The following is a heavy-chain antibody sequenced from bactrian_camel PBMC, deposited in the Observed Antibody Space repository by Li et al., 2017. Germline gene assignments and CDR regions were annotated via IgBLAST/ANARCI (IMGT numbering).Heavy chain of an antibody. CDR1: GNGDGSGY. CDR2: IRRDDLT. CDR3: GRIVDRSWSLDY. V-gene: IGHV3S53*01. D-gene: IGHD6*01. Sequence: HVQLVESGGGSVQPGGSLALSCAVSGNGDGSGYWCTGWFRQAPGQEREGVAAIRRDDLTAYTDSVKGRFTISRDNAKDTVYLQMNSLKPDDTAVYYCGRIVDRSWSLDYWGQGTQVTVS. J-gene: IGHJ4*01.